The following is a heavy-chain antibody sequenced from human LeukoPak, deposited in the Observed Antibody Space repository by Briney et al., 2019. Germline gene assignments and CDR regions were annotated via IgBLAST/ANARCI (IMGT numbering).Heavy chain of an antibody. V-gene: IGHV4-38-2*02. J-gene: IGHJ4*02. Sequence: NPSETLSRTCTVSDYSISSGYYWGWIRQPPGKGLEWIGSIYHSGSTYYNPSLKSRVTISVDTSKNQFSLKLSSVTAADTAVYYCARGLVATILGYFDYWGQGTLVTVSS. CDR3: ARGLVATILGYFDY. CDR1: DYSISSGYY. CDR2: IYHSGST. D-gene: IGHD5-12*01.